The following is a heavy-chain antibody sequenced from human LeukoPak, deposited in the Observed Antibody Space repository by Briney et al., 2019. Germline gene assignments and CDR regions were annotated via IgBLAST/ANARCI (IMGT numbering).Heavy chain of an antibody. J-gene: IGHJ5*02. CDR3: ARDSGTTGEVKFDP. CDR1: GGSISSY. Sequence: SETLSLTCTVSGGSISSYWSWIRQPAGKGLEWIGRISGSGTITYNPALQSRLTISIDTSKNQFSLKLMSVTAADTAVYYCARDSGTTGEVKFDPWGQGTLVTVSS. CDR2: ISGSGTI. D-gene: IGHD3-10*01. V-gene: IGHV4-4*07.